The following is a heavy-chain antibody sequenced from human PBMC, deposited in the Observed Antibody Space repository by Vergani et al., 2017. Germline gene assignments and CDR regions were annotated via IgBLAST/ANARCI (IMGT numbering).Heavy chain of an antibody. J-gene: IGHJ4*02. CDR3: ARGNTRY. D-gene: IGHD2/OR15-2a*01. CDR1: GYSISSGYY. Sequence: QVQLQESGPGLVKPSETLSLTCAVSGYSISSGYYWGWIRQPPGKGLEWIGSIYHSGSTYYNPSLKSRVTISVDTSKNQFSLKLSSVTAADTAVYYCARGNTRYWGQGTLVTVSS. V-gene: IGHV4-38-2*01. CDR2: IYHSGST.